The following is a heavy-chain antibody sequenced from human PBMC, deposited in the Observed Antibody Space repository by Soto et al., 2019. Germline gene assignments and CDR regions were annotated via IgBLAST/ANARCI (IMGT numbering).Heavy chain of an antibody. CDR1: GGSTSSDNY. CDR2: IYYSGNT. CDR3: AREGGESSDGLYYFDS. D-gene: IGHD3-16*01. Sequence: PSETLSLTCTVSGGSTSSDNYWSWIRQPPGKGLEWIGHIYYSGNTDYNPSLRSRLAISIDTSKNQFSLKLSSVTAADTAVYFCAREGGESSDGLYYFDSWGQGSLVTVSS. V-gene: IGHV4-30-4*01. J-gene: IGHJ4*02.